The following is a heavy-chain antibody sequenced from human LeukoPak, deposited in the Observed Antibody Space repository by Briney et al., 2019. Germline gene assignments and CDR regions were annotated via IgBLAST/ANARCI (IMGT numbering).Heavy chain of an antibody. CDR3: ARDRIWSGYYTGRLYYYYMDV. CDR2: INHSGST. Sequence: SETLSLTCAVYGGSFSGYYWSWIRQPPGKGLEWIGEINHSGSTNYNPSLKSRVTISLDASKNQFSLKLSSVTAADTAVYYCARDRIWSGYYTGRLYYYYMDVWGKGTKVTVSS. CDR1: GGSFSGYY. J-gene: IGHJ6*03. D-gene: IGHD3-3*01. V-gene: IGHV4-34*01.